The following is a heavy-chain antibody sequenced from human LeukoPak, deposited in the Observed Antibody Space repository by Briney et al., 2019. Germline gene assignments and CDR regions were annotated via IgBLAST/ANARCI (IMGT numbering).Heavy chain of an antibody. CDR3: ARSDLVGATTTSLDY. Sequence: ASGPALVKPTQTLTLTCTFSGFSLSTRGMCVSWIRQPPGKALEWLARIDWDDDKYYSTSLKTRLTISKDTSKNQVVLTMTNMDPVDTATYYCARSDLVGATTTSLDYWGQGTLVTVSS. J-gene: IGHJ4*02. CDR2: IDWDDDK. CDR1: GFSLSTRGMC. V-gene: IGHV2-70*11. D-gene: IGHD1-26*01.